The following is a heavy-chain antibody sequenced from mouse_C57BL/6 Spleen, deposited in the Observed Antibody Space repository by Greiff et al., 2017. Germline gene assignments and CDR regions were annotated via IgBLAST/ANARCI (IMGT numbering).Heavy chain of an antibody. CDR3: ARRDLYLGWFAY. D-gene: IGHD5-5*01. V-gene: IGHV3-6*01. Sequence: DVQLQESGPGLVKPSQSLSLTCSVTGYSITSGYYWNWIRQFPGNKLEWMGYISYDGSNNYNPSLKNRISITRDTSKNQFFLKLNSVTTEDTATYYCARRDLYLGWFAYWGQGTLVTVSA. J-gene: IGHJ3*01. CDR1: GYSITSGYY. CDR2: ISYDGSN.